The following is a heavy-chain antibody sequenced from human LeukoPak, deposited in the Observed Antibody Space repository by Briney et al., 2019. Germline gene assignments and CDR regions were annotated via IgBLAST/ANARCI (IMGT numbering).Heavy chain of an antibody. CDR3: ARGGCDY. V-gene: IGHV3-9*01. CDR1: GFTFDDYA. D-gene: IGHD3-10*01. J-gene: IGHJ4*02. CDR2: ISWNSGSI. Sequence: GGSLRLSCAASGFTFDDYAMHWVRQAPGKGLEWVSGISWNSGSIGYADSVKGRFTISRDNAKNSLYLQMNSLRAEDTAVYYCARGGCDYWGQGTLVTVSS.